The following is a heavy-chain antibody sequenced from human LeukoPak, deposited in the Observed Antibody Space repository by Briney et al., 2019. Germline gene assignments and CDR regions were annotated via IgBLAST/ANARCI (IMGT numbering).Heavy chain of an antibody. CDR1: GGTFSSYA. Sequence: GASVKVSCTASGGTFSSYAISWVRQAPGQGLEWMGGIIPIFGTANYAQKFQGRVTITADESTSTAYMELSSLRSEDTAVYYCARGELLSNYYYYYGMDVWGQGTTVTVSS. D-gene: IGHD1-26*01. J-gene: IGHJ6*02. CDR2: IIPIFGTA. CDR3: ARGELLSNYYYYYGMDV. V-gene: IGHV1-69*13.